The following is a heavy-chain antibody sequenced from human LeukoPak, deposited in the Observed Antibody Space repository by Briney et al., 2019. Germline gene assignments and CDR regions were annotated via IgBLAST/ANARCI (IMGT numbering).Heavy chain of an antibody. CDR3: ARTLVDYDFWSGPTVTYSDY. CDR1: GYTFTGYY. D-gene: IGHD3-3*01. J-gene: IGHJ4*02. V-gene: IGHV1-2*02. Sequence: GASVKVSCKSSGYTFTGYYMHWVRQAPGQGLEWMGWINPNSGGTNYAQKFQGRVTMTRDTSISTAYMELSRLRSDDTAVYYCARTLVDYDFWSGPTVTYSDYCGQGTLVTVSS. CDR2: INPNSGGT.